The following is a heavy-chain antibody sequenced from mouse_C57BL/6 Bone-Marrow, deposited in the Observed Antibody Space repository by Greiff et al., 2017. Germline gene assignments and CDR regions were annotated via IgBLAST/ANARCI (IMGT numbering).Heavy chain of an antibody. J-gene: IGHJ2*01. V-gene: IGHV1-5*01. D-gene: IGHD2-3*01. CDR1: GYTFTSYW. CDR3: TIYDGYYLYYFDY. Sequence: SGTVLARPGASVKMSCKTSGYTFTSYWMHWVKQRPGQGLEWIGAIYPGNSDTSYNQKFKGKAKLTAVTSASTAYMELSSLTNEDSAVYYCTIYDGYYLYYFDYWGQGTTLTVSS. CDR2: IYPGNSDT.